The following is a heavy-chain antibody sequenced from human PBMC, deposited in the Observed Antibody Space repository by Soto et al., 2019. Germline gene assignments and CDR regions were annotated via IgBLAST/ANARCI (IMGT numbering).Heavy chain of an antibody. V-gene: IGHV4-59*01. Sequence: SETLSLTCTVSGGSISSYYWSWIRQPPGKGLEWIGYIYYSGSTNYNPSLKSRVTISVDTSKNQFSLKLSSVTAADTAVYYCARDRRSSWPAWFDPWGQGTLVTVSS. CDR2: IYYSGST. J-gene: IGHJ5*02. CDR1: GGSISSYY. CDR3: ARDRRSSWPAWFDP. D-gene: IGHD6-13*01.